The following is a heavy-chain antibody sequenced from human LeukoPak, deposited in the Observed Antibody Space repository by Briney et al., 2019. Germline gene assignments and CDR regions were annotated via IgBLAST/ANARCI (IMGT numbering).Heavy chain of an antibody. D-gene: IGHD2-2*01. Sequence: ASVKVSCKASGYTSTDYYILWLRQAPGQGLEWVGWINPHSGGTNFAQRFQGRVTMTRDTSISTVYMELTRLTSDDTAVYYCATVPCVISSCSPDNWFDPWGQGTLVTVSS. CDR2: INPHSGGT. CDR1: GYTSTDYY. V-gene: IGHV1-2*02. CDR3: ATVPCVISSCSPDNWFDP. J-gene: IGHJ5*02.